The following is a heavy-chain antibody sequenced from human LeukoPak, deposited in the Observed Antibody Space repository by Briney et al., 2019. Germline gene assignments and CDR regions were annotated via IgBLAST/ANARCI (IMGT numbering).Heavy chain of an antibody. Sequence: SETLSLTCTVSGGSISSYYWSWIRQPAGKGLEWIGRIYTSGSTNYNPSLKSRVSISVDTSENQFSLKLSTVTAADTAVYFCARAGIDIETAGTIHNWFDPWGQGTQVTVSS. J-gene: IGHJ5*02. V-gene: IGHV4-4*07. D-gene: IGHD6-13*01. CDR3: ARAGIDIETAGTIHNWFDP. CDR1: GGSISSYY. CDR2: IYTSGST.